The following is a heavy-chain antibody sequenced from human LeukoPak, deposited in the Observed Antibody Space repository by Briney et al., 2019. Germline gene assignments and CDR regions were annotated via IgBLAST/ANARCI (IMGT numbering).Heavy chain of an antibody. CDR2: IYYSGST. Sequence: SETLSLTCTVSGGSIRSHYWSWIRQPPGKGLEWIGYIYYSGSTNYNPSLKSRVTIPVDTSKNQFSLKLSSMTAADTAVYYCARHYDSSGYWYYFDYWGQGTLVTVSS. D-gene: IGHD3-22*01. CDR1: GGSIRSHY. V-gene: IGHV4-59*08. CDR3: ARHYDSSGYWYYFDY. J-gene: IGHJ4*02.